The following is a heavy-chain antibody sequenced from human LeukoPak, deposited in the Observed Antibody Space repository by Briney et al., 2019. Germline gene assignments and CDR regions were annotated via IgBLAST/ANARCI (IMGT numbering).Heavy chain of an antibody. V-gene: IGHV3-7*01. Sequence: QPGGSLRLSCAASGFTFNNYWMSWVRQAPGKGLEWVANIKHDGSEKYYVDSVKGRFTISRDNAKNSLYLQMNSLRAEDTAVYYCAGRFCSRISCGGFDYWGQGTLVTVSA. CDR2: IKHDGSEK. CDR1: GFTFNNYW. J-gene: IGHJ4*02. CDR3: AGRFCSRISCGGFDY. D-gene: IGHD2-2*01.